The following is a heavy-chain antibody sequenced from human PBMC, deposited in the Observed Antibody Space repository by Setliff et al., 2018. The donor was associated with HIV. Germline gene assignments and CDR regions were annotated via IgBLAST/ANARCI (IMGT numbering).Heavy chain of an antibody. CDR1: GGTFSTYT. J-gene: IGHJ6*02. CDR3: ARNFGLSPSGKYYYYYGMDI. V-gene: IGHV1-69*08. D-gene: IGHD3-10*01. CDR2: IIPIFGTP. Sequence: SVKVSCKTSGGTFSTYTTAWVRQAPGQGLEWMGRIIPIFGTPNYAQKFQGRVTITADKSTSTVYLDLRSLTSEDTAMYYCARNFGLSPSGKYYYYYGMDIWGQGTTVTVSS.